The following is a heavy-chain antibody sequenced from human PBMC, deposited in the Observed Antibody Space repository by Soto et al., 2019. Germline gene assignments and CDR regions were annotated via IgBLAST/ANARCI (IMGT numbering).Heavy chain of an antibody. CDR3: AKDSSSWYFGLGSWFDP. V-gene: IGHV3-23*01. D-gene: IGHD6-13*01. CDR2: ISGSGGST. Sequence: GGSLRLSCAAPGFTFSSYAMSWVRQAPGKGLEWVSAISGSGGSTYYADSVKGRFTISRDNSKNTLYLQMNSLRAEDTAVYYCAKDSSSWYFGLGSWFDPWGQGTLVTVSS. CDR1: GFTFSSYA. J-gene: IGHJ5*02.